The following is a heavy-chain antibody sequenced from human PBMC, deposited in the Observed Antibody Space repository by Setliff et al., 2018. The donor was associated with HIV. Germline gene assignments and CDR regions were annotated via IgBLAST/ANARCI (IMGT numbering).Heavy chain of an antibody. Sequence: GGSLRLSCAASGFRFSDHFASWFRQAPGKGLEWISYISSSGSTIYYADSVKGRFITFRDNAKNSLYLQMNSLRAEDTATYYCVRDPIEGSPDYFDYWGQGALVTVSS. CDR1: GFRFSDHF. D-gene: IGHD1-26*01. V-gene: IGHV3-11*01. J-gene: IGHJ4*02. CDR3: VRDPIEGSPDYFDY. CDR2: ISSSGSTI.